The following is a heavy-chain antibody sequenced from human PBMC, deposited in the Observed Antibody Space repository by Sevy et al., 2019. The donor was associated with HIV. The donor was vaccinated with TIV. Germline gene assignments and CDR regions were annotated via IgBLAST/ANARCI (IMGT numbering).Heavy chain of an antibody. CDR2: IYPGDSDT. CDR1: GYSFTSYW. Sequence: GESLKISCKGSGYSFTSYWIGWVRQMPGKGLEWMGIIYPGDSDTRYSPSFQGQVTISADKSISTAYPQWSSLKASDTPHAPPPKGQDPIQAEESSGPASRRWSGLKASETAMYYCARTYCGGGSGPWYYYYGMDVWGQGTTVTVSS. V-gene: IGHV5-51*01. CDR3: PKGQDPIQAEESSGPASRRWSGLKASETAMYYCARTYCGGGSGPWYYYYGMDV. J-gene: IGHJ6*02. D-gene: IGHD3-10*01.